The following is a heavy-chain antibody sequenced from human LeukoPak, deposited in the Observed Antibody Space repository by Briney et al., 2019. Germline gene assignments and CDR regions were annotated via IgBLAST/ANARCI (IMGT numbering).Heavy chain of an antibody. CDR1: GLTFSSYA. D-gene: IGHD3-10*01. V-gene: IGHV3-23*01. Sequence: GGSLTLSCAASGLTFSSYAMSWVRQAPGRGREWVSGLTGSGGNTYYADSVKGRFTISRDNSKNTLSLQMNNLRAEDAAVYYCVKFRGIQHYNYHMDVWGKGTTVTVSS. J-gene: IGHJ6*03. CDR2: LTGSGGNT. CDR3: VKFRGIQHYNYHMDV.